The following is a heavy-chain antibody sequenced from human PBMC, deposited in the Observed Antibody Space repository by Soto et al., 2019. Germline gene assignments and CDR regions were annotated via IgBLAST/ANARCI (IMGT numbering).Heavy chain of an antibody. D-gene: IGHD3-3*01. V-gene: IGHV3-23*01. CDR2: ISGSGGST. CDR3: AKGRYDFWSGYKNWFDP. CDR1: GFTFSSYA. Sequence: EVQLLESGGGLVQPGGSLRLSCAASGFTFSSYAMSWVRHAPGKGLEWVSAISGSGGSTDYADSVKGRFTISRDNSKNTLYLQMNSLRAEDTAVYYCAKGRYDFWSGYKNWFDPWGQGTLVTVSS. J-gene: IGHJ5*02.